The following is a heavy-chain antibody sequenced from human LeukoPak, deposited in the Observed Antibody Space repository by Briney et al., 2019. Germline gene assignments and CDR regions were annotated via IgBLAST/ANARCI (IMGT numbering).Heavy chain of an antibody. CDR2: ISSSSSTI. D-gene: IGHD6-13*01. Sequence: GGSLRLPCAASGFTFSSYSMNWVRQAPGKGLEWVSYISSSSSTIYYADSVKGRFTISRDNAKNSLYLQMNSLRAEDTAVYYCARNGLSIAAAGIRAFGYWGQGTLVTVSS. J-gene: IGHJ4*02. CDR1: GFTFSSYS. CDR3: ARNGLSIAAAGIRAFGY. V-gene: IGHV3-48*01.